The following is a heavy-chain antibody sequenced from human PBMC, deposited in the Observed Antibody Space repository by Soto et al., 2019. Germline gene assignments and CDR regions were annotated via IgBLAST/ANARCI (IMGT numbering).Heavy chain of an antibody. J-gene: IGHJ4*02. D-gene: IGHD6-19*01. Sequence: QLQLQESGPGLVKPSETLSLTCTVSGGSISSSSYYWGWIRQPPGKGLEWIGSIYYSGSTYYNPSLTSRVTISVDTSKNQFSLKLSSVTAADTAVYYCARWDSVAGFDYWGQGTLVTVSS. CDR1: GGSISSSSYY. CDR3: ARWDSVAGFDY. V-gene: IGHV4-39*01. CDR2: IYYSGST.